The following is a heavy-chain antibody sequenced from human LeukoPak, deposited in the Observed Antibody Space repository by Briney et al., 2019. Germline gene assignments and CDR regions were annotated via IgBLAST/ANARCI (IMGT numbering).Heavy chain of an antibody. CDR2: ISGRGDRI. Sequence: PGGSLRLSCAASGFTFSTYAMSWVRQAPGKGLEWVSGISGRGDRIYYADSVKGRFTISRDNSKNTLYLQMDSLRDGDTAVYYCAKDPYSTGLFQGYYFDYWGQGTLVTVSS. J-gene: IGHJ4*02. D-gene: IGHD6-19*01. CDR3: AKDPYSTGLFQGYYFDY. V-gene: IGHV3-23*01. CDR1: GFTFSTYA.